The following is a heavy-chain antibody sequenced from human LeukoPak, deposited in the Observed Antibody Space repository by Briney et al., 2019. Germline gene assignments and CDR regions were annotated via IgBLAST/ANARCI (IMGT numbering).Heavy chain of an antibody. V-gene: IGHV3-30-3*01. J-gene: IGHJ4*02. CDR3: ARERGYDFWSGPNFDY. D-gene: IGHD3-3*01. CDR1: GLTFSSYA. CDR2: ISYDGSNK. Sequence: PGGTLRLSCAAPGLTFSSYAMHWVRQAPGKGLEWGAVISYDGSNKYYADSLKDRFTISRDNSKNTLYLQMNSLRAEDTAVYYCARERGYDFWSGPNFDYWGQGTLVTVSS.